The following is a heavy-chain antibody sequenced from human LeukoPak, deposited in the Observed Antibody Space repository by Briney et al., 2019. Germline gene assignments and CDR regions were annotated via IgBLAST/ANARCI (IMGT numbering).Heavy chain of an antibody. V-gene: IGHV3-48*03. J-gene: IGHJ4*02. Sequence: PRGSLRLSCAASGFTFSSYEMNWVRQAPGKGLEWVSYISSSGSTIYYAHSVKGRFTISRDNARNSLYLQMNSLRGEDTAVYYCARGPHPYSSGWYHFDYWGQGTLVTVSS. CDR3: ARGPHPYSSGWYHFDY. CDR1: GFTFSSYE. D-gene: IGHD6-19*01. CDR2: ISSSGSTI.